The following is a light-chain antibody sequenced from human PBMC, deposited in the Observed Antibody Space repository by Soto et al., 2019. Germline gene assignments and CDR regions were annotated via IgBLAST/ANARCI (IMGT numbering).Light chain of an antibody. CDR1: QSISSW. CDR2: DAS. V-gene: IGKV1-5*01. J-gene: IGKJ1*01. Sequence: DIQMTQSPSTLSASVGDRVTITCRASQSISSWLAWYQQKPGKAPKLLIYDASSLESGVPSRFSGSGSGTEFTLTISSLQPDDFATYYCQQYNSSPWTVGKGTKVEIK. CDR3: QQYNSSPWT.